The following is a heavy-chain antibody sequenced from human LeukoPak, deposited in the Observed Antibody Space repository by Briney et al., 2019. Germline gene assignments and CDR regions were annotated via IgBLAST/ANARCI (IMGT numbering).Heavy chain of an antibody. CDR1: GFTFSSYG. CDR3: ARGLVFWGFYYYYMDV. J-gene: IGHJ6*03. CDR2: IKQDGSEK. Sequence: GGSLRLSCAASGFTFSSYGMHWVRQAPGKGLEWGANIKQDGSEKYYVESVKGRFTISRDNAKNSLYLQMNSLRAEDTAVYYCARGLVFWGFYYYYMDVWGKGTTVTVSS. D-gene: IGHD3-16*01. V-gene: IGHV3-7*01.